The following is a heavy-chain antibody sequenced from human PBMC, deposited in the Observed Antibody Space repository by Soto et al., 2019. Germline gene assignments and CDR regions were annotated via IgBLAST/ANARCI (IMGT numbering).Heavy chain of an antibody. D-gene: IGHD2-15*01. CDR1: GGTFSSYA. V-gene: IGHV1-69*13. CDR3: ARVSGYCSGGSCYRNSDYYYYGMDV. CDR2: IIPIFGTA. J-gene: IGHJ6*02. Sequence: ASVKVSCKASGGTFSSYAISWVRQAPGQGLEWMGGIIPIFGTANYAQKFQGRVTITADESTSTAYMELSSLRSEDTAVYYCARVSGYCSGGSCYRNSDYYYYGMDVWGQGTTVTVSS.